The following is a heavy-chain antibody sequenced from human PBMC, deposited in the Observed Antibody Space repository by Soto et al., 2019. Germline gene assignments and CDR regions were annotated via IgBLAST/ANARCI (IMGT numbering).Heavy chain of an antibody. D-gene: IGHD2-21*02. CDR3: AKAPEVVVTAPDY. Sequence: XGSLRRAGAASGFTFSSSTMNWVRQAPGKGLEWVSAISGSGGSTYYVDSVKGRFTISRDNSRNTLYLQMNSLRAEDTAVYYCAKAPEVVVTAPDYWGQGTLVTVSS. CDR1: GFTFSSST. J-gene: IGHJ4*02. V-gene: IGHV3-23*01. CDR2: ISGSGGST.